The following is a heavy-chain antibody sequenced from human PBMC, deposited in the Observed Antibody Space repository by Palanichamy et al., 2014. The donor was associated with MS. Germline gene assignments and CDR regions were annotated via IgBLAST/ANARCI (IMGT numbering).Heavy chain of an antibody. CDR1: GFPLSPYW. CDR3: ARFDRLGDTDFQC. D-gene: IGHD1-26*01. CDR2: INSDGSHT. J-gene: IGHJ1*01. V-gene: IGHV3-74*01. Sequence: EGLLVESGGGLAQPGGSLRLSCVASGFPLSPYWMHWVRQAPGKGLVWVSRINSDGSHTGYADSVKGRFTISRDNAKNTLYLQMSSLRAEDTAVYYCARFDRLGDTDFQCWGQGTLVTVSS.